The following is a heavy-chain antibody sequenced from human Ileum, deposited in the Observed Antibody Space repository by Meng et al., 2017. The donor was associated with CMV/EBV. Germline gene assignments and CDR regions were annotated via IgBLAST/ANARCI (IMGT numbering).Heavy chain of an antibody. Sequence: GESLKISCAASGFTFSTSWMTWVRQSPGKGLEWVASINQDGNELVYVDSVKGRFTISRNNAKNSLYLQMNSLRGEDTAVYYYARDPFHGAYDIWGQGTMVTVSS. CDR1: GFTFSTSW. CDR2: INQDGNEL. V-gene: IGHV3-7*01. D-gene: IGHD3-3*02. J-gene: IGHJ3*02. CDR3: ARDPFHGAYDI.